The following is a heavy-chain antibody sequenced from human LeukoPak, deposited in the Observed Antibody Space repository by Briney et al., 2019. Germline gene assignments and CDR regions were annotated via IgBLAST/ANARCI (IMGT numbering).Heavy chain of an antibody. V-gene: IGHV3-48*01. CDR1: GFTFSSYT. Sequence: GSLRLSCAASGFTFSSYTMNWVRQAPGKGLEWVSYISSSSSTIYYAASVKGRFTISRDNAKNTLYLGVNSLRPEDTAVYYCAKGGRLNGLGVWGQGTTVTVSS. J-gene: IGHJ6*02. D-gene: IGHD3-16*01. CDR2: ISSSSSTI. CDR3: AKGGRLNGLGV.